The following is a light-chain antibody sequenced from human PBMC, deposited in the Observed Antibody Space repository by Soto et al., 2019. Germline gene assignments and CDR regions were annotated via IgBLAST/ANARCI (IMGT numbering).Light chain of an antibody. CDR1: QTISSW. V-gene: IGKV1-5*03. CDR2: KAS. CDR3: LQDFSYPRT. Sequence: DIQMTQSPSTLSGSVGDRVTITCRASQTISSWLAWYQQKPGKAPKLLIYKASTLQSGVPSRFSGSGSGTEFTLTINSLQPEDFASYYCLQDFSYPRTFGQGTKVDI. J-gene: IGKJ1*01.